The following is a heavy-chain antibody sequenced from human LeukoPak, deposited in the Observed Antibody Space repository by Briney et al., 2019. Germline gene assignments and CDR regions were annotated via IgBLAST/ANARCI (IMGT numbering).Heavy chain of an antibody. CDR3: AKGRSSGYDLAPLED. Sequence: GGSLRLSCAASGFTFSSYGMHWVRQAPGQGLEWMGWINPNSGGTNYAQNFQNRVTMTRDTSISTAYMDLTRLRSDDTAVYYCAKGRSSGYDLAPLEDWGQGTLVTVSS. CDR2: INPNSGGT. V-gene: IGHV1-2*02. J-gene: IGHJ4*02. D-gene: IGHD5-12*01. CDR1: GFTFSSYG.